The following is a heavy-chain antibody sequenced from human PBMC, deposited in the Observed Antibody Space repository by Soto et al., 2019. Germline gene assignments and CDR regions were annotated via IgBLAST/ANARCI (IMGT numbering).Heavy chain of an antibody. CDR3: VKVGGGTYPC. V-gene: IGHV3-64D*08. Sequence: GGSLRLSCSASGFTFTSYTMHWVRQAPGKGLEYVSAISSYGGSTYYTDSVKGRFTISRDNSENTLYLQMSSLKPEDTAVYYCVKVGGGTYPCWGQGTLVTVSS. D-gene: IGHD1-26*01. CDR2: ISSYGGST. CDR1: GFTFTSYT. J-gene: IGHJ4*02.